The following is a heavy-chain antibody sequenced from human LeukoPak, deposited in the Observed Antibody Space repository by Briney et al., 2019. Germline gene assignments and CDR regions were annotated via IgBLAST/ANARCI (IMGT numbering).Heavy chain of an antibody. J-gene: IGHJ6*02. Sequence: GASVKVSCKASGYTFTSYGISWVRQAPGQGLEWMGWINPNSGGTNYAQKFQGWVTMTRDTSISTAYMELSRLRSDDTAVYYCARDLAFSSGWSLTKYYYYGMDVWGQGTTVTVSS. CDR2: INPNSGGT. D-gene: IGHD6-19*01. CDR3: ARDLAFSSGWSLTKYYYYGMDV. V-gene: IGHV1-2*04. CDR1: GYTFTSYG.